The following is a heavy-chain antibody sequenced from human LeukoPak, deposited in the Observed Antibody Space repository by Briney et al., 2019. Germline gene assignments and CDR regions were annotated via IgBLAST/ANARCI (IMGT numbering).Heavy chain of an antibody. Sequence: PSETLSLTCAISGGSISSYYWSWIRQPPGKGLEWIGYIYYSGSTNYNPSLKSQVTISVDTSKNQFSLKLSSVTAADTAVYYCARAINWNDAHTNFDYWGQGTLVTVSS. J-gene: IGHJ4*02. CDR3: ARAINWNDAHTNFDY. V-gene: IGHV4-59*01. D-gene: IGHD1-1*01. CDR1: GGSISSYY. CDR2: IYYSGST.